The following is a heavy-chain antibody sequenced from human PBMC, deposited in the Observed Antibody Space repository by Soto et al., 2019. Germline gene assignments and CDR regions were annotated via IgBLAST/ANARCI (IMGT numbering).Heavy chain of an antibody. Sequence: QMQLVQSGAEVKKAGSSVNVSCKASAGTFSGYAVTWVRQAPGQGLEWLGLTIPTSCSPTYAQRFRGRITITADKSSTTTYMELTNLISYDTAVYYCARVPSDSTGWYGDSWGQGTLVTVSS. CDR2: TIPTSCSP. CDR1: AGTFSGYA. D-gene: IGHD6-19*01. CDR3: ARVPSDSTGWYGDS. J-gene: IGHJ4*02. V-gene: IGHV1-69*06.